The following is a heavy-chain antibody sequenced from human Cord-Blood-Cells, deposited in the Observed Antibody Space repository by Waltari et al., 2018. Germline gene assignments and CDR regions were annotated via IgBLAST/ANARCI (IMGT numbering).Heavy chain of an antibody. V-gene: IGHV1-69*01. CDR1: GGPFSSYA. CDR2: IIPIFDTA. CDR3: AREGGIRHDAFDI. Sequence: QVQLVQSGAEVKKPGSSVKVSCKASGGPFSSYAISWVRQAPGQGREWMGGIIPIFDTANYAQKFQGRVTITADESTSTAYMELSSLRSEDTAVYYCAREGGIRHDAFDIWGQGTMVTVSS. J-gene: IGHJ3*02. D-gene: IGHD3-16*01.